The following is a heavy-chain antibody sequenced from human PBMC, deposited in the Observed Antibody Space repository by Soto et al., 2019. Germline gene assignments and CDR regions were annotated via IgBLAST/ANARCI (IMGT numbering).Heavy chain of an antibody. CDR3: ARGQGYSGYDLHY. Sequence: SETLSLTCTVSGGSISSGGYYWSWIRQHPGKGLEWIGYIYYSGSTYYNPSLKGRVTISVDTSKNQFSLKLSSVTAADTAVYYCARGQGYSGYDLHYWGQGTLVTVSS. D-gene: IGHD5-12*01. CDR2: IYYSGST. J-gene: IGHJ4*02. CDR1: GGSISSGGYY. V-gene: IGHV4-31*03.